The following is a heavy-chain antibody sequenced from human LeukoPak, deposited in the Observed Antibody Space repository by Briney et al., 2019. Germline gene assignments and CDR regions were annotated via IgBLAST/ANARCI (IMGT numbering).Heavy chain of an antibody. CDR2: INHTGST. CDR1: GGSLSGYY. V-gene: IGHV4-34*01. Sequence: SETLSLTCAVYGGSLSGYYWSWIRQSPGKGLEWIGEINHTGSTNYNPSLKSRVTISADTSKNQFSLRLTSVTAADTAVYYCARGLNNRKSGRRFDVFEIWGQGTMVTVSS. J-gene: IGHJ3*02. CDR3: ARGLNNRKSGRRFDVFEI. D-gene: IGHD1-14*01.